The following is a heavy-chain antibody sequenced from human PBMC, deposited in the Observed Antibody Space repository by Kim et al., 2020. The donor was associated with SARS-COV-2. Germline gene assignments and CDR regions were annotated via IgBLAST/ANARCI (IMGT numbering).Heavy chain of an antibody. CDR1: GYTFTSYG. D-gene: IGHD6-19*01. CDR3: ARARVIAVAVLGWFDP. J-gene: IGHJ5*02. Sequence: ASVKVSCKASGYTFTSYGISWVRQAPGQGLEWMGWISAYNGNTNYAQKLQGRVTMTTDTSTSTAYMELRSLRSDDTAVYYCARARVIAVAVLGWFDPWGQGTLVTVSS. V-gene: IGHV1-18*04. CDR2: ISAYNGNT.